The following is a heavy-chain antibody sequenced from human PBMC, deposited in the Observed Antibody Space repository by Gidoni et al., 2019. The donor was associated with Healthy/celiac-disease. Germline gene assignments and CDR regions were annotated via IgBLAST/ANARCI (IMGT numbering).Heavy chain of an antibody. CDR3: AKDLGRDYGAFDI. Sequence: EVQLLESGGGLVQPGGSLRLSCAASGFPFSSYTMSWVRQAPGKGLEWVSAISGSGGSTYYADSVKGRFTISRDNSKNTLYLQMNSLRAEDTAVYYCAKDLGRDYGAFDIWGQGTMVTVSS. V-gene: IGHV3-23*01. J-gene: IGHJ3*02. CDR1: GFPFSSYT. CDR2: ISGSGGST. D-gene: IGHD4-17*01.